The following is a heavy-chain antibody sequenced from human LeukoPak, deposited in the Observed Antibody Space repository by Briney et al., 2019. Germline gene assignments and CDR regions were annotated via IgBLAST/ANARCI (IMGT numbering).Heavy chain of an antibody. CDR2: INQHGSQT. V-gene: IGHV3-7*01. CDR1: GFAFSDYW. J-gene: IGHJ3*02. CDR3: ARESDYGAFDI. D-gene: IGHD3-16*01. Sequence: GGSLRLCCIASGFAFSDYWMSWVRQTPGKGLEWLANINQHGSQTSYLDSVGGRFTVSRDNAKNLLYLQMNSLRAEDTAVYYCARESDYGAFDIWGQGTMVTVSS.